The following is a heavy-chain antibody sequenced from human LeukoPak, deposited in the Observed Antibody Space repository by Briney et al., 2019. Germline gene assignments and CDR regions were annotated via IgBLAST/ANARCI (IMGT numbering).Heavy chain of an antibody. Sequence: GGSLRLSCAASGFTFDDYGMSWVRQAPGKGLEWVSGINGNGGSTGYADSVKGRFTISRDNAKNSLYLQTNSLRAEDTALYHCARVARGYTYGYFLDYWGQGTLVSVSS. J-gene: IGHJ4*02. D-gene: IGHD5-18*01. CDR1: GFTFDDYG. V-gene: IGHV3-20*01. CDR3: ARVARGYTYGYFLDY. CDR2: INGNGGST.